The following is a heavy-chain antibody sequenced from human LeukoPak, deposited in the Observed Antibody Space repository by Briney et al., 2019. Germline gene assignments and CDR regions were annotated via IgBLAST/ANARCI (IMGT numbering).Heavy chain of an antibody. V-gene: IGHV3-53*01. D-gene: IGHD2-2*02. Sequence: GGSLRLSCAASGFTVSSNYMSWVRQAPGKGLEWVAVIYRSDGTYYADSVKGRFTISRDNSKNTLYLQMNSLRAEDTAVYYCAKGIAEALGYCSSTSCYTVVGDAFDIWGQGTMVTVSS. J-gene: IGHJ3*02. CDR3: AKGIAEALGYCSSTSCYTVVGDAFDI. CDR2: IYRSDGT. CDR1: GFTVSSNY.